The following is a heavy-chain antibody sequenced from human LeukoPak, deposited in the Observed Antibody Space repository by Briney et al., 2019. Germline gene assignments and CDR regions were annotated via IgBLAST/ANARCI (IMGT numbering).Heavy chain of an antibody. D-gene: IGHD2-2*01. Sequence: ASVKVSCKASGYTFTSYDINWVRQATGQGLEWLGWMNPNSGNTGYAQKLQGRVTMTRNTSISTAYMELSSLRSEDTAVYYCARAVVVVVPAAIYYYYMDVWGKGTTVTVSS. J-gene: IGHJ6*03. CDR2: MNPNSGNT. CDR3: ARAVVVVVPAAIYYYYMDV. V-gene: IGHV1-8*01. CDR1: GYTFTSYD.